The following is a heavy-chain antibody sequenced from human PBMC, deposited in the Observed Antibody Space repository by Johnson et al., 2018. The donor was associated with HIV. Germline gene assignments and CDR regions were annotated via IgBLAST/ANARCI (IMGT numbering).Heavy chain of an antibody. CDR1: GFIVSSKY. CDR2: IKQDGSEK. J-gene: IGHJ3*02. CDR3: ARKGWVDAFDI. Sequence: VQLVESGGGLVQPGGSLRLSCAASGFIVSSKYMTWFRQAPGKGLEWVANIKQDGSEKYYVDSVKGRFTISRDNAKNSLYLQMNSLRAEDTAVYYCARKGWVDAFDIWGQGTMVTVSS. V-gene: IGHV3-7*03. D-gene: IGHD6-19*01.